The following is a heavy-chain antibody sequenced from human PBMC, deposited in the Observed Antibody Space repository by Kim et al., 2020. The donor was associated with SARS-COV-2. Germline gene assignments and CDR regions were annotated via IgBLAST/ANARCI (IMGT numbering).Heavy chain of an antibody. Sequence: SGPTLVNPTETLTLTCTFSGFSLSTSGEGVGWIRQSPGKPLEWLALIYWDDLKRYSPSLDDRVTLSKDTSKNEVVFRLSNVDPVDTATYYCAHRENHLEWLSSFDSWGQGILVTVSS. CDR1: GFSLSTSGEG. CDR3: AHRENHLEWLSSFDS. J-gene: IGHJ4*02. CDR2: IYWDDLK. D-gene: IGHD3-3*01. V-gene: IGHV2-5*02.